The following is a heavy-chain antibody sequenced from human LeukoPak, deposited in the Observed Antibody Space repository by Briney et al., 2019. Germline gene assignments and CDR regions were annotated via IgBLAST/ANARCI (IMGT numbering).Heavy chain of an antibody. CDR1: GYTFTSYG. V-gene: IGHV1-18*01. CDR3: ARETGDGYNWMGY. CDR2: ISAYNGNT. Sequence: ASVKVSCKASGYTFTSYGISWVRQAPGQGLEWMGWISAYNGNTNYAQKFQGRVTITADESTNTAYMEMSSLRSEDTAVYYCARETGDGYNWMGYWGQGTLVTVSS. J-gene: IGHJ4*02. D-gene: IGHD5-24*01.